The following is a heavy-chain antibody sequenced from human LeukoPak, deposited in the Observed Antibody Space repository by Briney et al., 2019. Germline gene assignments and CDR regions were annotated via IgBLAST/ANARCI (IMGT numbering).Heavy chain of an antibody. V-gene: IGHV4-30-2*01. CDR1: GGSISSGSYY. Sequence: SQTLSLTCTVSGGSISSGSYYWSWIRQPPGKGLEWIGYIYHSGSTYYNPSLKSRVTISVDRSKNQFSLKLSSVTAADTAVYYCASHPRPGMGALDYWGQGTLVTVSS. D-gene: IGHD5-24*01. J-gene: IGHJ4*02. CDR2: IYHSGST. CDR3: ASHPRPGMGALDY.